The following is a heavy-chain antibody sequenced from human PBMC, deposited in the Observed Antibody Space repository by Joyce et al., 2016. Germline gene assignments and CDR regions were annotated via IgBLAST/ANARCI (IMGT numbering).Heavy chain of an antibody. CDR3: ARSYDTSGWTGFMDL. J-gene: IGHJ6*02. V-gene: IGHV4-59*01. CDR1: GGSISHYY. CDR2: IDSAGNT. Sequence: QVQLQESGPGLVKPSGTLSLTCIVSGGSISHYYWSWIRQAPGKGLEWMGNIDSAGNTNDNPSLRGRVTISVDASKNQFSLKLNSVTTADTAVFYCARSYDTSGWTGFMDLWGRGTTVTVAS. D-gene: IGHD3/OR15-3a*01.